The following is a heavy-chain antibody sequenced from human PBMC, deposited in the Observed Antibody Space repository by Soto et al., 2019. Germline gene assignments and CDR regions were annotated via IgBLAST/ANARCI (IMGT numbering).Heavy chain of an antibody. D-gene: IGHD6-25*01. CDR3: AKDEADSWQRLPHDY. V-gene: IGHV3-23*01. CDR2: ISGSGDST. Sequence: GGSLRLSCEASGLTFRTFAMNWVRQTPGKGLEWVSAISGSGDSTYYADSVKGRFYISRDNSKTTLFLQMNSLRAEDTAVYYCAKDEADSWQRLPHDYWGQGXRVTVYS. J-gene: IGHJ4*02. CDR1: GLTFRTFA.